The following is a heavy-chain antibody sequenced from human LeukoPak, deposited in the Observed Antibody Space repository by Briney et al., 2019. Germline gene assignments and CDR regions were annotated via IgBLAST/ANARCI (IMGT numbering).Heavy chain of an antibody. CDR1: GYTLTEFS. Sequence: ASVKVSCKVSGYTLTEFSIHWVRQAPGKGLEWMGGFDPEDGETIYAQKFQGRVTMTEDTSTDTAYMELSSLRSEDTAVYYCATGPREDDWNYFDYWGQGTLVTVSS. V-gene: IGHV1-24*01. D-gene: IGHD3-9*01. CDR3: ATGPREDDWNYFDY. CDR2: FDPEDGET. J-gene: IGHJ4*02.